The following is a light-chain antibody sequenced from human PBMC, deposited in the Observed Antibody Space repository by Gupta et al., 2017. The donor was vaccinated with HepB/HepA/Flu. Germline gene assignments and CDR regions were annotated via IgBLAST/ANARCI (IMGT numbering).Light chain of an antibody. CDR3: MKGAFPLT. Sequence: SPISLPVTLVQPTSRSCTSSQSLGYHDGSTYLHWFHQRPGRSPRRLTYKVSIRASGVPERSCGSGSGTNFTLKITTVEAGDVGVYYCMKGAFPLTFGGGTKVEIK. CDR1: QSLGYHDGSTY. V-gene: IGKV2-30*01. CDR2: KVS. J-gene: IGKJ4*01.